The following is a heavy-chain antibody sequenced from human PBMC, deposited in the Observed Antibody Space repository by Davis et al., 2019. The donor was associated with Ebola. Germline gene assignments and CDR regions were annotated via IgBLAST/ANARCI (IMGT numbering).Heavy chain of an antibody. CDR2: IKQDGSEK. V-gene: IGHV3-7*01. CDR1: GFTFSSYW. D-gene: IGHD4-11*01. Sequence: PGGSLRLSCAASGFTFSSYWMSWVRQAPGKGLEWVANIKQDGSEKYYVDSVKGRFTISRDNAKNSLYLQMNSLRAEDTAVYYCAKAREGYSNYDWYFDLWGRGTLVTVSS. J-gene: IGHJ2*01. CDR3: AKAREGYSNYDWYFDL.